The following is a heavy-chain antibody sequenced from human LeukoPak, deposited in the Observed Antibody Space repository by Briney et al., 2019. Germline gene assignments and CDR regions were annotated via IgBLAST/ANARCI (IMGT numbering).Heavy chain of an antibody. Sequence: ASVKVSCKASGYTFTGYYMHWVRQAPGQGPEWMGWINPNSGGTNYAQKFQGRVTMTRDTSISTAYMELSRLRSDDTAVYYCARDEYQLWSSYYYYYGMDVWGQGTTVTVSS. CDR2: INPNSGGT. CDR1: GYTFTGYY. CDR3: ARDEYQLWSSYYYYYGMDV. J-gene: IGHJ6*02. V-gene: IGHV1-2*02. D-gene: IGHD5-18*01.